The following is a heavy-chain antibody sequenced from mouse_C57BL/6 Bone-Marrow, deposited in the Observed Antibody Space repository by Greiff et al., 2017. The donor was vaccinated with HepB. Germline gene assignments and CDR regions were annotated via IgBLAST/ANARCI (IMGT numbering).Heavy chain of an antibody. V-gene: IGHV5-6*01. Sequence: EVNVVESGGDLVKPGGSLKLSCAASGFTFSSYGMSWVRQTPDKRLEWVATISSGGSYTYYPDSVKGRFTISRDNAKNTLYLQMSSLKSEDTALYYCARGAYWGQGTLVTVSA. CDR2: ISSGGSYT. CDR3: ARGAY. J-gene: IGHJ3*01. CDR1: GFTFSSYG.